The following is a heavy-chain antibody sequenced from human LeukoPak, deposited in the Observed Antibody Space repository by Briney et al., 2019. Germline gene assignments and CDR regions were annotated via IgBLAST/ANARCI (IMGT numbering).Heavy chain of an antibody. CDR1: GYTFTSYD. V-gene: IGHV1-8*01. CDR3: ARVRYSSRSHYFDY. J-gene: IGHJ4*02. Sequence: ASVKVSCKASGYTFTSYDINWVRQATGQGLEWMGWMNPNSGNTGYAQKFQGRVTMTRNTSISTAYMELSSLRSDDTAVYYCARVRYSSRSHYFDYWGQGTLVPSPQ. D-gene: IGHD6-13*01. CDR2: MNPNSGNT.